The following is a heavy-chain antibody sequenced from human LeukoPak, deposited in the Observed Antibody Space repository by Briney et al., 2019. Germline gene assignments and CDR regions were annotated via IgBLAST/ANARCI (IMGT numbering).Heavy chain of an antibody. CDR3: AKDRGLGIPGY. CDR1: GFSFSSYG. J-gene: IGHJ4*02. D-gene: IGHD7-27*01. Sequence: GGSLRLSCAASGFSFSSYGMHWVRQAPGKGLEWVAVISYDGSNKYYADSVKGRFTISRDNSKNTLYLQMNSLRAEDTAVYYCAKDRGLGIPGYWGQGTLVTVSS. CDR2: ISYDGSNK. V-gene: IGHV3-30*18.